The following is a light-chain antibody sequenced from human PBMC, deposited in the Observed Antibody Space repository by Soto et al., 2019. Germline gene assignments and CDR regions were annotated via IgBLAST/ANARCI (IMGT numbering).Light chain of an antibody. J-gene: IGKJ1*01. CDR3: QQSYSSHPT. Sequence: DIQMTQSPSSLSASVEDRVIITCRASQSISNHLNWYQQKPGKAPKLLIFAASSLQSGVPSRFIGSRSGPDFTLTISSLQTEDFATYYCQQSYSSHPTFGQGTKVEIK. V-gene: IGKV1-39*01. CDR1: QSISNH. CDR2: AAS.